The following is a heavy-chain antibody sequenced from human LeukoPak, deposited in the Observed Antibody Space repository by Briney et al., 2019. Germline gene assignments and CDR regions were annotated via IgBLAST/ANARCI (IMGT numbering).Heavy chain of an antibody. V-gene: IGHV3-66*02. CDR2: IYSGGST. J-gene: IGHJ6*03. CDR3: ARPLTYYDFWSGYHSVGYMGV. CDR1: GFTVSSNY. D-gene: IGHD3-3*01. Sequence: GGSLRLSCAASGFTVSSNYMSWVRQAPGKGLEWVSVIYSGGSTYYADSVKGRFTISRDNSKNTLYLQMNSLRAEDTAVYYCARPLTYYDFWSGYHSVGYMGVWGKGTTVTVSS.